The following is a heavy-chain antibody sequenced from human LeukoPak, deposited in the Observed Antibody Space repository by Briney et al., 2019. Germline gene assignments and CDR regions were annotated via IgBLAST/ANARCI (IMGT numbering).Heavy chain of an antibody. D-gene: IGHD4-11*01. CDR3: ARGAYYSNYEALDY. CDR1: GFTFSSYS. CDR2: ISSSSSYI. V-gene: IGHV3-21*01. Sequence: GGSLRLSCAASGFTFSSYSVNWVRQAPGKGLEWVSSISSSSSYIYYADSVKGRFTISRDNAKNSLYLQMNSLRAEDTAVYYCARGAYYSNYEALDYWGQGTLVTVSS. J-gene: IGHJ4*02.